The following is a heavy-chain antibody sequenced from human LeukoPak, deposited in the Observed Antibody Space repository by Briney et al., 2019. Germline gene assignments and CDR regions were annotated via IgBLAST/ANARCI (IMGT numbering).Heavy chain of an antibody. Sequence: PSETLSLTSTVSGGSISSYCWSWIRQPAGKGLEWIGHIYTSGSTNYNPSLKSRVTMSVDTSKNQFSLKLSSVTAADTAVYYCASEHDYGDPYYYGMDVWGQGTTVTVSS. D-gene: IGHD4-17*01. V-gene: IGHV4-4*07. CDR3: ASEHDYGDPYYYGMDV. CDR2: IYTSGST. CDR1: GGSISSYC. J-gene: IGHJ6*02.